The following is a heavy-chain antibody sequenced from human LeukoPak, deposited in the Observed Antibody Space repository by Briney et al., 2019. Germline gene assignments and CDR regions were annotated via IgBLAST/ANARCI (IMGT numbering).Heavy chain of an antibody. CDR1: GYTFTSYY. CDR2: INPSGGST. Sequence: ASVKVSCKASGYTFTSYYMHWVRQAPGQGLEWMGIINPSGGSTSYAQKFQGRVTITADKSTSTAYMELSSLRSEDTAVYYCARSGSEKSYYFDYWGQGTLVTVSS. V-gene: IGHV1-46*01. CDR3: ARSGSEKSYYFDY. D-gene: IGHD1-14*01. J-gene: IGHJ4*02.